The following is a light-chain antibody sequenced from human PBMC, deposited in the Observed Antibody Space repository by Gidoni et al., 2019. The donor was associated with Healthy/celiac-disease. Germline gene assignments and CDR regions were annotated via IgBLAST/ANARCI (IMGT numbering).Light chain of an antibody. J-gene: IGLJ2*01. Sequence: SYELTQPPSVSASPGQTARITCSGDALPKQYAYWYQQTPGQAPVLVIYKDSERPSGIPERFSGSSSGTTVTLTNSGVQAEDEADYYCQSADSSGTYVVFGGGTKLTVL. CDR3: QSADSSGTYVV. V-gene: IGLV3-25*03. CDR1: ALPKQY. CDR2: KDS.